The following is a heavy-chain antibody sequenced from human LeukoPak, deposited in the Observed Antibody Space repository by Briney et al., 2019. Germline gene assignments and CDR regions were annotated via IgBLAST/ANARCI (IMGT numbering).Heavy chain of an antibody. D-gene: IGHD5-24*01. CDR3: ASHTAGHGSGY. Sequence: PSETLSLTCTVSGASISSYYWSWIRQPQGKGLEWIGHIYNSGSTRYNPSLKSRVAISVDTSNNQFSLNLNSVTVADTAVYYCASHTAGHGSGYWGHGILVTAS. V-gene: IGHV4-59*08. CDR2: IYNSGST. CDR1: GASISSYY. J-gene: IGHJ4*01.